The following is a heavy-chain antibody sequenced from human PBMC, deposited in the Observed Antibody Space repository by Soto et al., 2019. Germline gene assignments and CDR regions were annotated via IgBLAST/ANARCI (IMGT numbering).Heavy chain of an antibody. CDR3: ARGSIVGATDYFDY. Sequence: GGSLRLSCAASGFTFSSYDMHWVRQATGKGLEWVSAIGTAGDTYYPGSVKGRFTISRENAKNSLYLQMNSLRAGDTAVYYCARGSIVGATDYFDYWGQGTLVTVSS. J-gene: IGHJ4*02. CDR2: IGTAGDT. V-gene: IGHV3-13*01. CDR1: GFTFSSYD. D-gene: IGHD1-26*01.